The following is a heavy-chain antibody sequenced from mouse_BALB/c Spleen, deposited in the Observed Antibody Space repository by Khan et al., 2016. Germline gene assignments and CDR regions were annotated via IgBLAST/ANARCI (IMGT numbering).Heavy chain of an antibody. V-gene: IGHV3-2*02. D-gene: IGHD1-1*01. CDR1: GYSITSDYA. CDR2: ISYSGST. J-gene: IGHJ2*01. Sequence: QLEESGPGLVKPSQSLSLTCTVTGYSITSDYAWNWIRQFPGNKLEWMGYISYSGSTSYNPSLKSRISITRDTSKNQFFLQLNSVTTEDTATYYCARRITTVVFDYWGRGTTLTVSS. CDR3: ARRITTVVFDY.